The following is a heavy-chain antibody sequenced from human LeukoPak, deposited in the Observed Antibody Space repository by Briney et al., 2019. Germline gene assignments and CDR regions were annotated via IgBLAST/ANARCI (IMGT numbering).Heavy chain of an antibody. Sequence: SETLSLTCTASGGSISSYYWSWIRQPPGKGLEWIGYIYYSGSTNYNPSLKSRVTISVDTSKNQFSLKLSSVTAADTAVYYCARGSLVRGAFDIWGQGTMVTVSS. CDR2: IYYSGST. D-gene: IGHD3-10*01. V-gene: IGHV4-59*01. CDR3: ARGSLVRGAFDI. J-gene: IGHJ3*02. CDR1: GGSISSYY.